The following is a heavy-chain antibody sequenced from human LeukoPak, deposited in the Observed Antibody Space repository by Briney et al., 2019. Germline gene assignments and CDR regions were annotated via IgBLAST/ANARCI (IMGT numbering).Heavy chain of an antibody. Sequence: SETLSLTCNVSGGSISGYHWSWIRQPPGKGLEWLGYIYYSGSSNYNPSLKSRVTMSADTSKNQFSLKLSSVTAADTAVYYCVIVPPSSYYYYYMDVWGKGTTVTVSS. CDR1: GGSISGYH. V-gene: IGHV4-59*01. CDR3: VIVPPSSYYYYYMDV. CDR2: IYYSGSS. D-gene: IGHD6-6*01. J-gene: IGHJ6*03.